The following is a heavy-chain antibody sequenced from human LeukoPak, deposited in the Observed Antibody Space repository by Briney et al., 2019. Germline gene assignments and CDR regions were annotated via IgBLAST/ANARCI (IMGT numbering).Heavy chain of an antibody. CDR3: ARDRGSYSRDY. CDR2: IKQDGSEK. D-gene: IGHD1-26*01. CDR1: GFNFRDYT. Sequence: GGSLRLSCVASGFNFRDYTMHWVRQAPGKELEWVANIKQDGSEKYYVDSVKGRFTISRDNAKNSLYLQMNSLRAEDTAVYYCARDRGSYSRDYWGQGTLVTVSS. J-gene: IGHJ4*02. V-gene: IGHV3-7*01.